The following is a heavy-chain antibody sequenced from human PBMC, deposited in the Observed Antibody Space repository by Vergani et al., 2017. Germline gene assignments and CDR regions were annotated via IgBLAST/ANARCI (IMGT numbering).Heavy chain of an antibody. V-gene: IGHV3-11*06. Sequence: QVQLVESGGGLVKPGRSLRLSCAASGFTFSDYYISWIRQAPGKGLEWVSYISSSSSYTNYADSVKGRFTISRDNAKNSLYLQMNSSRAEDTAVYYCAGETGCSGSYSAYWGQGTLVTVSS. CDR2: ISSSSSYT. CDR3: AGETGCSGSYSAY. CDR1: GFTFSDYY. D-gene: IGHD3-10*02. J-gene: IGHJ4*02.